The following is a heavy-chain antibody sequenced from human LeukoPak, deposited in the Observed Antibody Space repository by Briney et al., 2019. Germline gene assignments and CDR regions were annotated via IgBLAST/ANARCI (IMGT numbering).Heavy chain of an antibody. J-gene: IGHJ3*01. CDR1: GFHFSAHG. Sequence: PEGSLRLSCAASGFHFSAHGMNWIRQAPGKGLEWVSGISPSGDITYYADSVMGRFTISRDNRKSTVSLQMNSLRAEDTALYYCVRDLDWGAFDVWGQGRMVTVSS. CDR3: VRDLDWGAFDV. D-gene: IGHD3/OR15-3a*01. V-gene: IGHV3-23*01. CDR2: ISPSGDIT.